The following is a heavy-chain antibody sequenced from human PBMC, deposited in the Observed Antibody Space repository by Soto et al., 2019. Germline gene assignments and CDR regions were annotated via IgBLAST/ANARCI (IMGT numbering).Heavy chain of an antibody. CDR2: IIPIFGTA. Sequence: SVKVSCKASGGTFSSYAISWVRQAPGQGLEWMGGIIPIFGTANYAQKFQGRVTITADESTSTAYMELSSLRSEDTAVYYCARAGVDFDTAMVSVDGFDYWGQGTLVTVSS. D-gene: IGHD5-18*01. J-gene: IGHJ4*02. V-gene: IGHV1-69*13. CDR3: ARAGVDFDTAMVSVDGFDY. CDR1: GGTFSSYA.